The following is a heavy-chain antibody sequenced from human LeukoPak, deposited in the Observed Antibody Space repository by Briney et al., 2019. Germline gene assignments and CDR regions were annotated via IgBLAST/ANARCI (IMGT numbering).Heavy chain of an antibody. CDR3: ASPMVYDTYYYYHGMDV. CDR1: GGTFSGYA. Sequence: ASVKVSCTASGGTFSGYAINWVRQAPGQGLEWMGGIIPIFGTSNYAQRFQGRVTISADESTSTAYMELSSLRSEDTAVYYCASPMVYDTYYYYHGMDVWGQGTTVTVSS. V-gene: IGHV1-69*13. J-gene: IGHJ6*02. CDR2: IIPIFGTS. D-gene: IGHD2-8*01.